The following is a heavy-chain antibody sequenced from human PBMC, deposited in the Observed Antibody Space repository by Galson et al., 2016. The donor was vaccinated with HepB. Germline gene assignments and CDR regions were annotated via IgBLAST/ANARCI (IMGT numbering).Heavy chain of an antibody. Sequence: SLRLSCAASGFTFSSYDMHWVRQPTGKGLEWVSGAGTAGDTYYPGSVKGRFTISRENAKNSLYLQMNSLRAGDTAVYYCARPGYCSGSSCYVPFDIWGQGTMATVSS. V-gene: IGHV3-13*01. CDR3: ARPGYCSGSSCYVPFDI. CDR2: AGTAGDT. J-gene: IGHJ3*02. D-gene: IGHD2-15*01. CDR1: GFTFSSYD.